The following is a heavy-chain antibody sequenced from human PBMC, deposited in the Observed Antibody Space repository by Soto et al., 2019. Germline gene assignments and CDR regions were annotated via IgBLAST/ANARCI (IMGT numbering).Heavy chain of an antibody. D-gene: IGHD3-16*01. Sequence: QVQLVQSGAEVKKPGSSVKVSCKASRDTFSKYAFNWVRQAPGHGLEWMGWIIPIFGSRNYAEKFQGRVTITADESTSTAYMELRSLRFEDTAVYYCARGETYLGVWGQGTTVTVSS. CDR3: ARGETYLGV. V-gene: IGHV1-69*01. J-gene: IGHJ6*02. CDR1: RDTFSKYA. CDR2: IIPIFGSR.